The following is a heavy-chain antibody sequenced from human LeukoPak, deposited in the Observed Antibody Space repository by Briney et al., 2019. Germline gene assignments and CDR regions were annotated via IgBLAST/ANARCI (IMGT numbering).Heavy chain of an antibody. CDR1: GYSFTSHW. Sequence: PGESLKISCKGSGYSFTSHWIGWVRQMPGKGLEWMGLIYPGDSDAGYSPSFQGQVTISADKSITTAYLQWSSLKASDTAMYYCARHFGGSTSHAFDIWGQGTMVTVSS. CDR2: IYPGDSDA. D-gene: IGHD2-2*01. V-gene: IGHV5-51*01. CDR3: ARHFGGSTSHAFDI. J-gene: IGHJ3*02.